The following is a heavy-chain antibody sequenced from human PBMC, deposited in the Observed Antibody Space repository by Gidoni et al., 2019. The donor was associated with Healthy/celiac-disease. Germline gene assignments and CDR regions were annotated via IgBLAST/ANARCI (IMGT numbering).Heavy chain of an antibody. J-gene: IGHJ6*02. CDR1: GFTFSSYA. CDR3: AKYILTGYYRLAQDV. Sequence: EVQLLESGGGVVQPGGSLRLSCAASGFTFSSYAMSWVRQAPGKGLECVSAISGSGGSTSYADSVKGRFTISRDNSQNTLYLQMNSLRAEDTAVYYCAKYILTGYYRLAQDVWGQGTTVTVSS. D-gene: IGHD3-9*01. CDR2: ISGSGGST. V-gene: IGHV3-23*01.